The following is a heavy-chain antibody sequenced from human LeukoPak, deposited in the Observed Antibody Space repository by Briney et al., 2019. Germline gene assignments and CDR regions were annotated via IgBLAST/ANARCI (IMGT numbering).Heavy chain of an antibody. J-gene: IGHJ5*02. CDR1: GGSISSYY. Sequence: PSETLSLTCTVSGGSISSYYWSWIRQPPGKGLEWIAYIYYTGSTNYNPSLKSRVTISVDTSKNQFSLKLSSVTAADMAVYYCARHLGLKGFDPWGQGTLVTVSS. V-gene: IGHV4-59*08. CDR3: ARHLGLKGFDP. D-gene: IGHD3/OR15-3a*01. CDR2: IYYTGST.